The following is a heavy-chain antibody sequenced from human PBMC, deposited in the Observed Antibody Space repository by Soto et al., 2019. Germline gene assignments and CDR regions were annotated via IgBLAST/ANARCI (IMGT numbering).Heavy chain of an antibody. J-gene: IGHJ6*02. V-gene: IGHV4-59*01. CDR1: GGSISSYY. Sequence: PSETLSLTCTVFGGSISSYYWSWIRQPPGKGLEWIGYIYYIGSTNYNPSLKSRVTISVDTSKNQFSLKLSSVTAADTAVYYCARGNYGMDVWGQGTTVTVSS. CDR3: ARGNYGMDV. CDR2: IYYIGST.